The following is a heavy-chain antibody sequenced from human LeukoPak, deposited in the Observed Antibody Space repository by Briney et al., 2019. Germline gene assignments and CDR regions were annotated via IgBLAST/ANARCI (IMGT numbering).Heavy chain of an antibody. CDR2: LYSGGST. Sequence: GGSLRLSCAASGFTVSSHNMSWVRQAPGKGLEWVSVLYSGGSTYYADSVKGRFTISRDNSKNTLYFQMSSLRAEDTAVYYCARQDHYVGLDPWGQGTLVTVSS. CDR1: GFTVSSHN. CDR3: ARQDHYVGLDP. V-gene: IGHV3-66*04. J-gene: IGHJ5*02. D-gene: IGHD3-10*02.